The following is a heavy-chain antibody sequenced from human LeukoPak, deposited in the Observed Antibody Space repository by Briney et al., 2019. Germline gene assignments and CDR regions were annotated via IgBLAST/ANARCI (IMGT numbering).Heavy chain of an antibody. CDR3: AGIPDYYDSSGYWA. V-gene: IGHV4-4*02. CDR2: IYHSGST. D-gene: IGHD3-22*01. CDR1: GGSISSSNW. J-gene: IGHJ5*02. Sequence: SETLSLTCAVSGGSISSSNWWSWVRQPPGKGLEWIGEIYHSGSTNYNPSLKSRVTISVDKSKNQFSLKLSSVTAADTAVYYCAGIPDYYDSSGYWAWGQGTLVTVSS.